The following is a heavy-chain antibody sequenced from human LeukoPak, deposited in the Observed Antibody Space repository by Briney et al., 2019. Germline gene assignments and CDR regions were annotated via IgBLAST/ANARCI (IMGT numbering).Heavy chain of an antibody. Sequence: SVKVSYKASGYTFTYCGISWVRQAPGQGREWRGGINPICGTENNAQKYQGRGRITTDEDTSKDYMELSRQRSEDTAVYYCARLRKVPTVVTPRWDYFDYWGQGTLVTVSS. CDR2: INPICGTE. CDR1: GYTFTYCG. J-gene: IGHJ4*02. D-gene: IGHD4-23*01. CDR3: ARLRKVPTVVTPRWDYFDY. V-gene: IGHV1-69*05.